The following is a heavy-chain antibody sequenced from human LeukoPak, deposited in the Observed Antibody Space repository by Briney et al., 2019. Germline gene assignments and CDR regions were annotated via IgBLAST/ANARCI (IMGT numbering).Heavy chain of an antibody. J-gene: IGHJ5*02. CDR1: GYSFTSSW. CDR2: IHPGKSDT. CDR3: TRSHYDSSGYLT. D-gene: IGHD3-22*01. Sequence: GESLKISCKGSGYSFTSSWIAWVRQRPGKGLEWMGIIHPGKSDTRYSPSSQGQVTISVDNSINTAYLQWSSLKASDTAMYYCTRSHYDSSGYLTWGQGTLVTVSS. V-gene: IGHV5-51*01.